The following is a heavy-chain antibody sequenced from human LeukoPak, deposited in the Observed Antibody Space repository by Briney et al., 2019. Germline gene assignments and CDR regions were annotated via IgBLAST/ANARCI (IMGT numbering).Heavy chain of an antibody. CDR2: ISVSDDRT. CDR3: AKVQHADFNMNFDS. CDR1: GFTFSSYV. D-gene: IGHD2-21*01. J-gene: IGHJ4*02. Sequence: QPGGSLRLSCAASGFTFSSYVMNWLRQAPGEGLEWVSSISVSDDRTFYADSVKGRFTISRDNSKNTVYLQMNSLRAGDTAVYYCAKVQHADFNMNFDSWGQGTLVTVSS. V-gene: IGHV3-23*01.